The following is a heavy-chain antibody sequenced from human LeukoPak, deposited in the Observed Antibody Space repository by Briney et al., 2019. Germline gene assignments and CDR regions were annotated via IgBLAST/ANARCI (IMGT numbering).Heavy chain of an antibody. CDR3: ARDQIGSW. J-gene: IGHJ4*02. CDR2: INSDGSST. CDR1: GFTFSSYW. V-gene: IGHV3-74*01. Sequence: PGGSLRLSCAASGFTFSSYWMHWVRQAPGKGLVWVSRINSDGSSTSYADSVKGRFTISRDNAKKSVYLQMDTLRVEDTAMYYCARDQIGSWWGQGTLVIVSS. D-gene: IGHD6-13*01.